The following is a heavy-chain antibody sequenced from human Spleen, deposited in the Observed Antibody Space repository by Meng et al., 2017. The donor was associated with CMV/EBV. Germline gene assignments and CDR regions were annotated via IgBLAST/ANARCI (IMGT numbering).Heavy chain of an antibody. V-gene: IGHV3-21*01. D-gene: IGHD2-15*01. J-gene: IGHJ4*02. CDR1: GFTFSSYS. Sequence: GESLKISCAASGFTFSSYSMNWVRQAPGKGLEWVSSISSSSSYIYYADSVKGRFTISRDNAKNPLYLQMNSLRAEDTAVYYGACLQGGSETATKIFDYWGQGTLVTVSS. CDR2: ISSSSSYI. CDR3: ACLQGGSETATKIFDY.